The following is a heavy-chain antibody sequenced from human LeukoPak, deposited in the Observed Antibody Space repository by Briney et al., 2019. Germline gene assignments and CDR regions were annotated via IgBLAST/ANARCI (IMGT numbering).Heavy chain of an antibody. CDR1: GFTFSNYW. J-gene: IGHJ3*02. D-gene: IGHD2-21*01. CDR3: ARRGLYCGGDYMCAFDI. CDR2: ISSSGSTI. Sequence: GGSLRLSCAASGFTFSNYWMSWVRQAPGKGLEWVSYISSSGSTIYYADSVKGRFTISRDNAKNSLYLQMNSLRAEDTAVYYCARRGLYCGGDYMCAFDIWGQGTMVTVSS. V-gene: IGHV3-48*04.